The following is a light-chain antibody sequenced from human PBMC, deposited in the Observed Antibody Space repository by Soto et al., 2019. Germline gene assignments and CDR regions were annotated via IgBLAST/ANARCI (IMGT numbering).Light chain of an antibody. Sequence: DIQMTQSPSTLSAYVGDSVTITCRASQNVNNWVAWYQQKPGKAPRFLIYDASSLESGVPSRFSGSGSGTDFTLTISSLQPDDFATYYCQRYNSYSRTFGQGTKVDIK. CDR2: DAS. CDR3: QRYNSYSRT. V-gene: IGKV1-5*01. J-gene: IGKJ1*01. CDR1: QNVNNW.